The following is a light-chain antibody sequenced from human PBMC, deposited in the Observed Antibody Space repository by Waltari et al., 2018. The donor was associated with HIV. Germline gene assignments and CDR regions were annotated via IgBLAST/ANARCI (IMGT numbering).Light chain of an antibody. Sequence: QSVLTQPPSASGTPGQRVTISCSGSSSNIGSNYVYWYQQLPGTAPKLLIYRNKQWPSGCPDRFSGSKSGTSSSRASSGLRSEDEADYYCAAWDDSLSGVVFGGGTKLTVL. CDR2: RNK. CDR1: SSNIGSNY. CDR3: AAWDDSLSGVV. J-gene: IGLJ2*01. V-gene: IGLV1-47*01.